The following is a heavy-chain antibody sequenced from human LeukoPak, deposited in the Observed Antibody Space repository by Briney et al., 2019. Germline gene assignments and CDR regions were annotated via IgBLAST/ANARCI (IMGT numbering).Heavy chain of an antibody. CDR3: ARALTTIFGIIGAFDI. J-gene: IGHJ3*02. CDR1: GGSISSGDYY. CDR2: IDYSGST. Sequence: PSETLSLTCTVSGGSISSGDYYWSWIRQPPGKGLEWIGFIDYSGSTYYNPSLKSRVTISVDTSKNQFSLKLSSVTAADTAVYYCARALTTIFGIIGAFDIWGQGTMVTVSS. V-gene: IGHV4-30-4*08. D-gene: IGHD3-3*01.